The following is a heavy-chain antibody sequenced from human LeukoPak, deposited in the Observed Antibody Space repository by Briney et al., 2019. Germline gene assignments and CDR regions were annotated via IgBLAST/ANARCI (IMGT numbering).Heavy chain of an antibody. D-gene: IGHD1-26*01. CDR1: GFTFSSYN. CDR2: ISTRTTYI. J-gene: IGHJ4*02. V-gene: IGHV3-21*04. Sequence: GGSLRLSCAASGFTFSSYNMNWVRQAPGKGLEWVSSISTRTTYIYYADSVRGRFTISRDNTKSSLSLHMSSLRAEDTAVYYCAKVPYPYSGSLYYFDYWGQGTLVTVSS. CDR3: AKVPYPYSGSLYYFDY.